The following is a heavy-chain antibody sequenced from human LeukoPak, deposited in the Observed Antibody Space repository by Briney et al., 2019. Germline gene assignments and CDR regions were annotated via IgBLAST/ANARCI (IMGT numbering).Heavy chain of an antibody. J-gene: IGHJ4*02. CDR2: IYSGGST. Sequence: GGSLRLSCAASGFTVSSNYMSWVRQAPGKGLEWVSVIYSGGSTYYADSVKGRFTISRDNSKNTLYLQMNSLRAEDTAVCYCARGVTAIPFDYWGQGTLVTVSS. CDR3: ARGVTAIPFDY. V-gene: IGHV3-53*01. CDR1: GFTVSSNY. D-gene: IGHD2-21*02.